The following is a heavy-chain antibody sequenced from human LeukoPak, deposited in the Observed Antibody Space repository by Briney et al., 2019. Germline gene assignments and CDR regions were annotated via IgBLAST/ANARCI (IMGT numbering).Heavy chain of an antibody. J-gene: IGHJ6*02. D-gene: IGHD1-7*01. Sequence: GGSLRLSCAASGFTFSVRGMTWVRQAPGKGLEWVAVTSYDGTNKYYADSVKGRFTISRDNTKNMLYLQMNSLRADDTAVYYCAKGTTSEIYHYGMDVWGQGTTVSVSS. CDR1: GFTFSVRG. CDR3: AKGTTSEIYHYGMDV. V-gene: IGHV3-30*18. CDR2: TSYDGTNK.